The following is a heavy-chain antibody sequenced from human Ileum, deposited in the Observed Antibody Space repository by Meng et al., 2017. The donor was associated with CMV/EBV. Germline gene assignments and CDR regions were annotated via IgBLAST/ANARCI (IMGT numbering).Heavy chain of an antibody. CDR3: AKEGRSWYFDY. Sequence: VQLGEAGGGLVQPGGSWKLAREAAGFTVSDNDSIWVRQAPGKVLEWVSLINTGVSTYNAESLKGRFTISRDNSKNTLYLQMDSLRAEDTAVYYCAKEGRSWYFDYWGRGTLVTVSS. CDR2: INTGVST. D-gene: IGHD6-13*01. V-gene: IGHV3-66*01. J-gene: IGHJ4*02. CDR1: GFTVSDND.